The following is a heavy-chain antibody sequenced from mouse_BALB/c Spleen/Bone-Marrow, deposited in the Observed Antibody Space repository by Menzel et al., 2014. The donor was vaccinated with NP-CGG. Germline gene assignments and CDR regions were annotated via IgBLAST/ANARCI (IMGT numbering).Heavy chain of an antibody. Sequence: VKLVESGAELVRPGSSVKISCKASGYAFSVYWMNWVKQRPGQGLEWIGQIYPGDGDTNYNGKFKGRATLTADKSSNTAYMQLSSLTSEDSAVYFCARGGLSVEYWGQGTTLTVSS. CDR2: IYPGDGDT. D-gene: IGHD3-1*01. CDR1: GYAFSVYW. CDR3: ARGGLSVEY. J-gene: IGHJ2*01. V-gene: IGHV1-80*01.